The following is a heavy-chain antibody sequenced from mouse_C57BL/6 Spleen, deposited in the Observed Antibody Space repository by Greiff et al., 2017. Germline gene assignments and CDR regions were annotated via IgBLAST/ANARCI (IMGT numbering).Heavy chain of an antibody. Sequence: EVQLQQSGPELVKPGASVKIPCKASGYTFTDYNMDWVKQSHGKSLEWIGDINPNNGGTIYNQKFKGKATLTVDKSSSTAYMELHSLTSEDTAVYYCAREGYYGSSYNAMDYWGQGTSVTVSS. CDR2: INPNNGGT. D-gene: IGHD1-1*01. J-gene: IGHJ4*01. CDR3: AREGYYGSSYNAMDY. CDR1: GYTFTDYN. V-gene: IGHV1-18*01.